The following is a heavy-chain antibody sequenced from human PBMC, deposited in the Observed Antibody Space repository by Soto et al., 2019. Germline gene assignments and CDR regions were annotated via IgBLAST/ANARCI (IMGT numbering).Heavy chain of an antibody. V-gene: IGHV1-2*02. Sequence: ASVKVSCKASGYTFTGYYMHWLRQAPGQVLEWMGWINPNSGGTNYAQKFQGRATMTRDTSISTAYMELSRLRSDDTAVYYCARRGSGYYYLEYWGRRTLVAVCS. CDR1: GYTFTGYY. D-gene: IGHD3-22*01. J-gene: IGHJ4*02. CDR3: ARRGSGYYYLEY. CDR2: INPNSGGT.